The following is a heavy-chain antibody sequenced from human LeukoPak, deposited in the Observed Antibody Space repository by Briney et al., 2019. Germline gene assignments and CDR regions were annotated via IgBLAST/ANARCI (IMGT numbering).Heavy chain of an antibody. CDR1: GFTFSNAW. CDR2: IKSKTYGGTT. Sequence: GGSLRLSCAASGFTFSNAWMSWVRQAPGKGLEWVGRIKSKTYGGTTDSAAPVKGRFTISRDDSKNTMHLQMNSLQIEDTGVYYCTTVGLSGYYDRSGYYYFDYWGQGTLVTVSS. J-gene: IGHJ4*02. D-gene: IGHD3-22*01. CDR3: TTVGLSGYYDRSGYYYFDY. V-gene: IGHV3-15*01.